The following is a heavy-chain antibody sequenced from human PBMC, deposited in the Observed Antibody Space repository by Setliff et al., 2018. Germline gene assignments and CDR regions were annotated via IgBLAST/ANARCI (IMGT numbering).Heavy chain of an antibody. CDR3: ARKYQRGKAPVVDP. J-gene: IGHJ5*02. CDR1: GVSITNSDYY. V-gene: IGHV4-39*07. CDR2: SHYSGNN. D-gene: IGHD2-2*01. Sequence: PSETLSLTCTASGVSITNSDYYWGWIRQPPGKGLEWIGSSHYSGNNYYSPSLESRVTISVDTSKSQFSLNLRSVTAADTAVYYCARKYQRGKAPVVDPWGQGTLVTVSS.